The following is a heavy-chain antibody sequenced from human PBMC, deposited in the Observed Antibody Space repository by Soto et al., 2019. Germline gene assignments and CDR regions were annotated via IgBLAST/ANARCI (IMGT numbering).Heavy chain of an antibody. CDR3: VSQIELRYFDWLFLVY. J-gene: IGHJ4*02. V-gene: IGHV3-21*01. CDR1: GFTFSSYS. D-gene: IGHD3-9*01. Sequence: PXGSLRLSCAASGFTFSSYSMNWVRQAPGKGLEWVSSISSSSSYIYYADSVKGRFTISRDNAKNSLYLQMNSLRAEDTAVYYCVSQIELRYFDWLFLVYWGQGTLVTVSS. CDR2: ISSSSSYI.